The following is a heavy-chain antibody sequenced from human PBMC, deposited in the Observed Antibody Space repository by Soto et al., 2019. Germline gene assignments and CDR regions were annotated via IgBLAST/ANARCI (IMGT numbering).Heavy chain of an antibody. D-gene: IGHD6-13*01. V-gene: IGHV3-15*01. CDR2: IKSKTDGGTT. CDR3: TTDPQQLVPPW. Sequence: GGSLRLSCAASGFTFSNAWMSWVRQAPGKGLEWVGRIKSKTDGGTTDYAAPVKGRFTISRDDSKNTLYLQMNSLKTEDSSVYYCTTDPQQLVPPWWGQGTLVTVSS. CDR1: GFTFSNAW. J-gene: IGHJ4*02.